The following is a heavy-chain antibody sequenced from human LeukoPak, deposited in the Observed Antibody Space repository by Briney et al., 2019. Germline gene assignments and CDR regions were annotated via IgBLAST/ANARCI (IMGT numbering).Heavy chain of an antibody. CDR1: GFTVSSNY. CDR2: TYSGGST. V-gene: IGHV3-66*02. Sequence: GGSLRLSCAASGFTVSSNYMSWVRQAPGKGLELVSVTYSGGSTYYADSVKGRFTISRDNSKNTLYLQMNSLRAEDTAVYYCARDLEVPTYDFWSATAGYWGQGTLVTVSS. J-gene: IGHJ4*02. D-gene: IGHD3-3*01. CDR3: ARDLEVPTYDFWSATAGY.